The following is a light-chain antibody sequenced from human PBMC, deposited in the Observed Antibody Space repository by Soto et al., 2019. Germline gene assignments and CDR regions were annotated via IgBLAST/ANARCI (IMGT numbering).Light chain of an antibody. CDR3: TSYKSGSTV. CDR1: SSDVGHYNY. J-gene: IGLJ2*01. V-gene: IGLV2-14*01. CDR2: DVS. Sequence: QSALTQPASVSGSPGQSITISCTGTSSDVGHYNYVSWFQQHPGKAPKLIIYDVSIRPSGVSNRFSGSKSGNTASLTISGLQAEDEADYYCTSYKSGSTVFGGGTQLTVL.